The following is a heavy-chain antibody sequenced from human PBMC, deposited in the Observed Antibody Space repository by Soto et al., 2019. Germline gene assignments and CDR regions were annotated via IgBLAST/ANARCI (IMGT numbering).Heavy chain of an antibody. V-gene: IGHV3-23*01. CDR1: GFAFGSYA. Sequence: PGGSLRLSCAASGFAFGSYAMNWVRQAPERGLEWVSSITSGGSTYYADSVKGGFTISRDNSKNTLYLQMNSLRVEDSAVYYCARDHCRVGRHLPGPDLWGQGTLVTVSS. D-gene: IGHD2-15*01. CDR2: ITSGGST. CDR3: ARDHCRVGRHLPGPDL. J-gene: IGHJ5*02.